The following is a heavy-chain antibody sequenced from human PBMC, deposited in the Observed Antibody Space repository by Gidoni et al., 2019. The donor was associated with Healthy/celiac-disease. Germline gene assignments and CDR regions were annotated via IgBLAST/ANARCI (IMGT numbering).Heavy chain of an antibody. J-gene: IGHJ1*01. Sequence: QVPLVESGGGLVQPVVSLRLPCAASGFTFSAYYMSWIRQAPGKWLEWVSYISSSGSTRYYADSVKGRFNISRDNAKNSLYLQMNSLRAEDTAVYYCARGRDPVQLRVRSTEYFQHWGQGTLVTVSS. CDR3: ARGRDPVQLRVRSTEYFQH. D-gene: IGHD4-17*01. CDR2: ISSSGSTR. V-gene: IGHV3-11*01. CDR1: GFTFSAYY.